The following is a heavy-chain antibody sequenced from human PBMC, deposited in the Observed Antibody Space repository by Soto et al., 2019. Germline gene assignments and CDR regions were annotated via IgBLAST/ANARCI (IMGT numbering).Heavy chain of an antibody. D-gene: IGHD3-3*01. CDR2: ISAYNGNT. V-gene: IGHV1-18*01. Sequence: ASVKVSCKASGYTFTSYGISWVRQAPGQGLEWMGWISAYNGNTNYAQKLQGRVTMTTDTSTSTAYMELRSPRSDDTAVYYCARDLRFLEWLSKAYYYYGMDVWGQGTTVTVSS. J-gene: IGHJ6*02. CDR3: ARDLRFLEWLSKAYYYYGMDV. CDR1: GYTFTSYG.